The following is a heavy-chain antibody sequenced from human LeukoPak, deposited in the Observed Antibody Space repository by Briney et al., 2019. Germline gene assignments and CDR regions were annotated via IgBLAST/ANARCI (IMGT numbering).Heavy chain of an antibody. CDR1: RGSMSTGGYY. V-gene: IGHV4-39*07. J-gene: IGHJ6*03. D-gene: IGHD2-2*01. CDR2: VFHSGTT. CDR3: ARTTEGYCRSISCYGFDYYYYMDV. Sequence: PSETLSLTCTVSRGSMSTGGYYWGWIRQSPGKGLEWIGSVFHSGTTYYNPSLKSRVTISVDTSKNQFSLKLSSVTAADTAVYYCARTTEGYCRSISCYGFDYYYYMDVWGKGTTVTISS.